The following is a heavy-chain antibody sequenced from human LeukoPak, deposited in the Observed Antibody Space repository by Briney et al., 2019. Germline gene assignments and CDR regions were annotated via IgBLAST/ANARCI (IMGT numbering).Heavy chain of an antibody. CDR3: ARRAPIVVVPAAMGVDY. J-gene: IGHJ4*02. CDR2: IKQDGSEK. Sequence: QPGGSLRLSCEASGFTFSHFGMHWVRQAPGKGLEWVANIKQDGSEKYYVDSVKGRFTISRDNAKNSLYLQMNSLRAEDTAVYYCARRAPIVVVPAAMGVDYWGQGTLVTVSS. D-gene: IGHD2-2*01. CDR1: GFTFSHFG. V-gene: IGHV3-7*01.